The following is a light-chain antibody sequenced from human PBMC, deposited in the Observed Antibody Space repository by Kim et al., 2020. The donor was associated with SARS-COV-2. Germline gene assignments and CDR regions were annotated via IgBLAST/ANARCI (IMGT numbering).Light chain of an antibody. J-gene: IGLJ3*02. CDR3: ATWDDSLKGSV. CDR2: SNN. CDR1: ISNIVSNM. Sequence: GRSVNMTCSRIISNIVSNMINGYQRLPGTAPKLLMYSNNYRPSGGPDRYAGSKAGTSASLAISGLQSEDEADYYCATWDDSLKGSVFGGGTQLTVL. V-gene: IGLV1-44*01.